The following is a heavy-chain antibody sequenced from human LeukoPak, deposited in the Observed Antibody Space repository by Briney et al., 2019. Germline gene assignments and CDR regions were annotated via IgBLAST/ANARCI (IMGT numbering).Heavy chain of an antibody. V-gene: IGHV4-59*01. Sequence: SETLCLTCTVSGGSISTYYWSWIRQPPGKGLEWIGNIYYSGSTNYNPSLKSRVTISVDTSKNQFSLELTSVTAADTAVYYCAREPYCSSSSCTSVWGQGTLVTVSS. CDR3: AREPYCSSSSCTSV. CDR2: IYYSGST. D-gene: IGHD2-2*01. CDR1: GGSISTYY. J-gene: IGHJ4*02.